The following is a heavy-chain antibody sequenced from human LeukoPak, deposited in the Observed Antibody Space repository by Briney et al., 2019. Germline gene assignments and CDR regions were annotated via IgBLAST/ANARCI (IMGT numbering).Heavy chain of an antibody. Sequence: AETLTLTCTASGGSISSYYWSWIRQPAGKGLEWIGRIYTGGSTNYNASLKSRVTMSVNTSKNQFSLKLSYVAAADPALYYCGRRNGNGVYFDYWGQGTLVTVSS. CDR3: GRRNGNGVYFDY. J-gene: IGHJ4*02. CDR1: GGSISSYY. D-gene: IGHD1-1*01. CDR2: IYTGGST. V-gene: IGHV4-4*07.